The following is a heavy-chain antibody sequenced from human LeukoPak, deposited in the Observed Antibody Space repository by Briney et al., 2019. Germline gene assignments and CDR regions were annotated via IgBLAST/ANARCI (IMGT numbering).Heavy chain of an antibody. CDR2: IYSSGST. V-gene: IGHV4-4*07. CDR3: ARMYSGTYGGIDY. D-gene: IGHD1-26*01. J-gene: IGHJ4*02. Sequence: SETLSLTCTVSGGSISSYYWSWIRQPAGEGLEWIGRIYSSGSTNYNPSLRSRVTLSVATSKNQFSLKLSSVTAADTAVYYCARMYSGTYGGIDYWGQGTLVTVSS. CDR1: GGSISSYY.